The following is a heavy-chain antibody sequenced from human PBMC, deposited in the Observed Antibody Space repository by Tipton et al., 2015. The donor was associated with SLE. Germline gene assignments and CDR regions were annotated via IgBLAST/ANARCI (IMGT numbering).Heavy chain of an antibody. D-gene: IGHD2-15*01. J-gene: IGHJ2*01. CDR3: ARSRRAVVVVAAPYWYFDL. V-gene: IGHV4-38-2*01. CDR2: IYHSGSA. CDR1: VYSISSGYY. Sequence: GLVKPSETLSLTCAVSVYSISSGYYWGWIRQPPGKGLEWIGSIYHSGSAYYNPSLKSRVTISVDTSKNQFSLKLSSVTAADTAVYYCARSRRAVVVVAAPYWYFDLWGRGTLVTVSS.